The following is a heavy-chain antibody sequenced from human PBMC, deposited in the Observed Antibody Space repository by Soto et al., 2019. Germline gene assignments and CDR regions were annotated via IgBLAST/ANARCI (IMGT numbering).Heavy chain of an antibody. V-gene: IGHV4-59*01. CDR1: GGSISSYY. J-gene: IGHJ4*02. CDR2: IYYSGST. Sequence: PSETLSLTCTVSGGSISSYYWSWIRLPPGKGLEWIGYIYYSGSTNYNPSLKSRVTISVDTSKNQFSLKLSSVTAADTAVYYCARGSGSYFPFDYWGQGTLVTVSS. D-gene: IGHD1-26*01. CDR3: ARGSGSYFPFDY.